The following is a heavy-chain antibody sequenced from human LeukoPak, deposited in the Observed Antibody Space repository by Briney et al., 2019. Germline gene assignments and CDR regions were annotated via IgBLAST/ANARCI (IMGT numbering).Heavy chain of an antibody. J-gene: IGHJ5*02. CDR1: GYIFTDYY. D-gene: IGHD2-15*01. CDR2: INPNSGDT. V-gene: IGHV1-2*02. Sequence: VASVEVSCKASGYIFTDYYLHWVRQAPGQGLEWMGWINPNSGDTNYAQKFQDRVTMTRDTSISTAYMELTRLRSDDTALYYCARDWGYCSGGNCQIHWFDPWGQGTLVTVSS. CDR3: ARDWGYCSGGNCQIHWFDP.